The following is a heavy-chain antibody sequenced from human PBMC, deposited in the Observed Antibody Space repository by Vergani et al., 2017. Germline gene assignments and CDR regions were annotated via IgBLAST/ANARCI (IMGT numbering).Heavy chain of an antibody. J-gene: IGHJ4*02. CDR1: GGTFSSYA. CDR2: IIPIFGTA. CDR3: ARGRLADGDSYLDY. V-gene: IGHV1-69*18. Sequence: VQLLESGGGLVQPGSSVKVSCKASGGTFSSYAISWVRQAPGQGLEWMGRIIPIFGTANYAQKFQGRVTITADESTSTAYMELSSLRSEDTAVYYCARGRLADGDSYLDYWGQGTLVTVSS. D-gene: IGHD4-17*01.